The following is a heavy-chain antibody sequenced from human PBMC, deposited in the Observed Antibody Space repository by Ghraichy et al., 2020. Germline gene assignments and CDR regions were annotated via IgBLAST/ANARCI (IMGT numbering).Heavy chain of an antibody. CDR3: ARDGDDYGDYGY. CDR2: IKEDGSET. V-gene: IGHV3-7*04. D-gene: IGHD4-17*01. CDR1: GFTFDLAW. J-gene: IGHJ4*02. Sequence: GESLNISCVTSGFTFDLAWMSWVRRAPGKGLEWVANIKEDGSETYYVDSVKGRFSISRDNAKNIVYLQMDNLGVDDTAVYYCARDGDDYGDYGYWGQGALVTVSS.